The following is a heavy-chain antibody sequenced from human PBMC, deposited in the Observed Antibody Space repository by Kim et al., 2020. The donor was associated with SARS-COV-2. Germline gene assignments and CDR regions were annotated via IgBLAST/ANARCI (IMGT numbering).Heavy chain of an antibody. D-gene: IGHD3-22*01. CDR3: ARLYDSSGYYTGLFDY. J-gene: IGHJ4*02. V-gene: IGHV5-51*01. CDR2: IYPGDSDT. CDR1: GYSFTSYW. Sequence: GESLKISCKGSGYSFTSYWIGWVRQMPGKGLEWMGIIYPGDSDTRYSPSFQGQVTISADKSISTAYLQWSSLKASDTAMYYCARLYDSSGYYTGLFDYWGQGTLVTVSS.